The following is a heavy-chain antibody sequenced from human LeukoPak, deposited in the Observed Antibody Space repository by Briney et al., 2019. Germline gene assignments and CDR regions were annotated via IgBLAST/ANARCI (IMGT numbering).Heavy chain of an antibody. CDR1: GGSISTYY. J-gene: IGHJ3*02. CDR2: IYYSGTT. CDR3: ARGASGTLYDAFDI. D-gene: IGHD1-26*01. V-gene: IGHV4-59*01. Sequence: SETLSLTCTVSGGSISTYYWSWIRQPPGEGLEWIGSIYYSGTTHSNPSLKSRATISVDTSKNHLSLKVNSVTAADTAVYYCARGASGTLYDAFDIWGRGTMVTVSS.